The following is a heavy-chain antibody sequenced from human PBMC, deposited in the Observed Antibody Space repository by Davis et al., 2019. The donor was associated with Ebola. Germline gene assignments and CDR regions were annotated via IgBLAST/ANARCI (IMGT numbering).Heavy chain of an antibody. J-gene: IGHJ6*02. CDR1: GFTFSSYG. CDR2: IWYDGSNK. V-gene: IGHV3-33*06. Sequence: GESLKISCAASGFTFSSYGMHWVRQAPGKGLEWVAVIWYDGSNKYYADSVKGRFTISRANSKNTLYLQMNSLRAEDTAVYYCAKRRRVAALYYYYGMDVWGQGTTVTVSS. CDR3: AKRRRVAALYYYYGMDV. D-gene: IGHD6-6*01.